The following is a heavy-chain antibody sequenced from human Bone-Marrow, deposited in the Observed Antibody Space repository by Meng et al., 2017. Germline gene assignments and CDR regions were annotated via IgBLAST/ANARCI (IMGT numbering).Heavy chain of an antibody. D-gene: IGHD2-21*02. CDR2: IYHSGST. V-gene: IGHV4-38-2*02. Sequence: SETLSLTCTVSGYSISSGYYWGWIRQPPGKGREWIGSIYHSGSTYYNPSLKSRVTISVDTSKNQFSLKLSSVTAADTAVYYCARTGGWGDPRNWYFDLWGRGTLVTVSS. CDR1: GYSISSGYY. J-gene: IGHJ2*01. CDR3: ARTGGWGDPRNWYFDL.